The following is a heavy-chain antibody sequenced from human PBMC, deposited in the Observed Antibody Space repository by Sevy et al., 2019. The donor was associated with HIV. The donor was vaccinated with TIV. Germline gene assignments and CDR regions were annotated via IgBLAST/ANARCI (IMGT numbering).Heavy chain of an antibody. CDR2: IYYSGST. V-gene: IGHV4-39*01. CDR1: GGSISSSSYY. CDR3: ATHGIAAAGTYEEEFDY. D-gene: IGHD6-13*01. Sequence: SETLSLTCTVSGGSISSSSYYWGWIRQPPGKGLEWIGSIYYSGSTYYNPSLKSRVTISVDTSKNQFSLKLGSVTAADTAVYYCATHGIAAAGTYEEEFDYWGQGTLVTVSS. J-gene: IGHJ4*02.